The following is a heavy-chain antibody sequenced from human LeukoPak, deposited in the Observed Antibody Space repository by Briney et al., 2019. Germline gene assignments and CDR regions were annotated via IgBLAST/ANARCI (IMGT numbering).Heavy chain of an antibody. Sequence: GASVKVSCKASGYTFTGYYMHWVRQAPGQGLEWMGWINPNSGGTNYAQKFQGRVTMTRDTSISTAYMELSRLRSDDTAVYYCATAPYGRTSTNYAYYYYYMDVWGKGTTVTVSS. CDR3: ATAPYGRTSTNYAYYYYYMDV. CDR2: INPNSGGT. D-gene: IGHD1-7*01. V-gene: IGHV1-2*02. J-gene: IGHJ6*03. CDR1: GYTFTGYY.